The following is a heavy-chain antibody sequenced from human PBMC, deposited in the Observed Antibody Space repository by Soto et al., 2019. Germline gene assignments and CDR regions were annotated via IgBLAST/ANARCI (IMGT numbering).Heavy chain of an antibody. D-gene: IGHD3-10*01. CDR3: ARDRYGAGRHPDY. CDR2: ISDDGSKK. J-gene: IGHJ4*02. CDR1: GFTFSSYG. V-gene: IGHV3-30*03. Sequence: QVQLVESGGGVVQPGRSLRLSCVASGFTFSSYGIHWVRQAPGKGLEWVAVISDDGSKKNYADSVKGRFTISRDNAKDTLYLQMNSVRAEDTAVYYCARDRYGAGRHPDYWGEGTLVTVSS.